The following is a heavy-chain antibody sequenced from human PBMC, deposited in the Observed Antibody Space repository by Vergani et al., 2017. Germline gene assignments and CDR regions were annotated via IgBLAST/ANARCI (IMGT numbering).Heavy chain of an antibody. V-gene: IGHV3-30*02. CDR1: GFTFSSYG. Sequence: QVQLVESGGGVVQPGGSLRLSCAASGFTFSSYGMHWVRQAPGKGLEWVAFIRYDGSNKYYADSVKGRFTISRDNSKNTLYLQMNSLRAEDTAVYYCAKEVHYYDSSGYYLYWGKGTLVTVSS. D-gene: IGHD3-22*01. CDR2: IRYDGSNK. CDR3: AKEVHYYDSSGYYLY. J-gene: IGHJ4*02.